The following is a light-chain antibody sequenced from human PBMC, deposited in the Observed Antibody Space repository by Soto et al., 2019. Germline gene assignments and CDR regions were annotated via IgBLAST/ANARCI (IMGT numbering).Light chain of an antibody. Sequence: QSALTQPASVSGSPEQSITISCTGTSSDVGTYNLVSWYQQYPGKAPKLIIYEDSERPSGISNRFSGSKSGNTASLTISGLQAEDEADYYCQSYDSSNWVFGGGTKLTVL. V-gene: IGLV2-14*02. CDR2: EDS. CDR3: QSYDSSNWV. CDR1: SSDVGTYNL. J-gene: IGLJ3*02.